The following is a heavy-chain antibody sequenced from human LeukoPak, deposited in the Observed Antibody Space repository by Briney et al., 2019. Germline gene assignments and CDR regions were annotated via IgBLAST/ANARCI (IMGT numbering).Heavy chain of an antibody. D-gene: IGHD5-24*01. J-gene: IGHJ4*02. CDR1: GFTFDDYA. CDR2: ISWNSGSI. CDR3: AKGPDCEMATNWGFDY. Sequence: GGSLRLSCAASGFTFDDYAMHWVRQAPGKGLEWVSGISWNSGSIGYADSVKGRFTISRDNAKNSLYLQMNSLRAEDTALYYCAKGPDCEMATNWGFDYWGQGTLVTVSS. V-gene: IGHV3-9*01.